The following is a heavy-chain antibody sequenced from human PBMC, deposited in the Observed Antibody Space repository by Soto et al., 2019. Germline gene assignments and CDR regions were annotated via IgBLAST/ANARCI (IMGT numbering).Heavy chain of an antibody. D-gene: IGHD1-7*01. J-gene: IGHJ2*01. V-gene: IGHV3-11*05. Sequence: QVQLVESGGGLVKPGGSLRLSCAASGFSFSDYYMSWIRQAPGKGLEWVSYITSSSSYTNYADSVKGRFTSSRDNAKNSLYLQMNSLRADDTAVYYCAKLRPSYWYFDLWGRGTLVIVSS. CDR3: AKLRPSYWYFDL. CDR1: GFSFSDYY. CDR2: ITSSSSYT.